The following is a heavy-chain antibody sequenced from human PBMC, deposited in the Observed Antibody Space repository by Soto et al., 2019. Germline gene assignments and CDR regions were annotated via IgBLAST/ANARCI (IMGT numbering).Heavy chain of an antibody. J-gene: IGHJ4*02. D-gene: IGHD2-15*01. CDR1: GYTFTSYY. V-gene: IGHV1-46*01. Sequence: GASVKVSCKASGYTFTSYYMHWVRQAPGQGLEWMGIINPSGGSTSYAQKFQGRVTMTRDTSTSTVYMELSSLRSEDTAVYYCAREAVVVAAASYYFDYWGQGTLVTVSS. CDR2: INPSGGST. CDR3: AREAVVVAAASYYFDY.